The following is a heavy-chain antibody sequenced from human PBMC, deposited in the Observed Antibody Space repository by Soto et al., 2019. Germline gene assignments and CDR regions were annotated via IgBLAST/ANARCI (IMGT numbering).Heavy chain of an antibody. CDR1: GYTFTGYY. V-gene: IGHV1-2*02. CDR2: INPNSGGT. Sequence: VASVKVSCKASGYTFTGYYMHWVRQAPGQGLEWMGWINPNSGGTNYAQKFQGRVTMTRDTSISTAYMELSRLRSDDTAVYYCAREHCSSTSCYFWFDPWGQGTLVTVSS. D-gene: IGHD2-2*01. CDR3: AREHCSSTSCYFWFDP. J-gene: IGHJ5*02.